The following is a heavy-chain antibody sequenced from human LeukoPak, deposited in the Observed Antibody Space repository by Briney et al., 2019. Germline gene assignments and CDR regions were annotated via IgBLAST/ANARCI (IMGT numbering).Heavy chain of an antibody. V-gene: IGHV3-74*01. CDR1: GFNFSNYW. D-gene: IGHD6-19*01. Sequence: GGSLRLSCAASGFNFSNYWMHWVRQAPGKGLVWVSRINSDGSSTRDADSVKGRFTISRDNAKNTLYLQMNSLRAEDTAVYYCARASSYSSGYDYWGQGTLVTVSS. CDR2: INSDGSST. J-gene: IGHJ4*02. CDR3: ARASSYSSGYDY.